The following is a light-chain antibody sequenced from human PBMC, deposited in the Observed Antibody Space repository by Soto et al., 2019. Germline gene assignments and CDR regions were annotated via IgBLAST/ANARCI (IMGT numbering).Light chain of an antibody. J-gene: IGKJ1*01. CDR2: KVS. CDR1: ESVYYKSTKANY. CDR3: MQGTHWPPT. Sequence: VMTQSPDSVAVSLCERATINCRSSESVYYKSTKANYLAWYQQRPGQSPRRVIYKVSNRDSGVPERFRGSGSVTDFTLKISRVEAEDVGIYYCMQGTHWPPTFGQGTKVDIK. V-gene: IGKV2-30*02.